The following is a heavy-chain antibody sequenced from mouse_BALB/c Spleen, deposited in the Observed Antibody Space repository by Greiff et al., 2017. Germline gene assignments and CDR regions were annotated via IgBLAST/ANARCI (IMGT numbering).Heavy chain of an antibody. Sequence: EVKLVESGAELVRPGALVKLSCKASGFNIKDYYMHWVKQRPEQGLEWIGWIDPENGNTIYDPKFHCKASITADTSSNTAYLQLSSLTSEDTAVYYCARGGLRRAMDYWGQGTSVTVSS. CDR3: ARGGLRRAMDY. CDR1: GFNIKDYY. V-gene: IGHV14-1*02. D-gene: IGHD2-4*01. CDR2: IDPENGNT. J-gene: IGHJ4*01.